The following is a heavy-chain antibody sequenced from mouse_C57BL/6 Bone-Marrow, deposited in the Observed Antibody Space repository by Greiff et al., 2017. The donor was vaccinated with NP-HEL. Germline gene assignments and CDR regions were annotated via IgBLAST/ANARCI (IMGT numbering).Heavy chain of an antibody. CDR2: IRSKSSNYAT. CDR3: VRNYGSTSDWYFGV. CDR1: GFTFNTYA. J-gene: IGHJ1*03. Sequence: EVQGVESGGGLVQPKGSLKLSCAASGFTFNTYAMHWVRQAPGKGLEWVARIRSKSSNYATYYADSVKDRFTISRDDSQSMPYLQMNNLKTEDTAMYYCVRNYGSTSDWYFGVWGTGTTVTVSS. V-gene: IGHV10-3*01. D-gene: IGHD1-1*01.